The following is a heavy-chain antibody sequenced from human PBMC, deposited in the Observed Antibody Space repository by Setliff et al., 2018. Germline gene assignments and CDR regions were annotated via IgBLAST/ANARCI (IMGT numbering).Heavy chain of an antibody. Sequence: PGGSLRLSCAASGFSFSTYSMNWVRQAPGKGLEWVSGIRAGSDNIAYADSVKGRFTISRDNAKNSLYLQLDSQRPDDTAFYYCARGHCTTISCFLDHWGQGIMVT. V-gene: IGHV3-21*04. CDR1: GFSFSTYS. CDR3: ARGHCTTISCFLDH. D-gene: IGHD2-8*01. CDR2: IRAGSDNI. J-gene: IGHJ4*02.